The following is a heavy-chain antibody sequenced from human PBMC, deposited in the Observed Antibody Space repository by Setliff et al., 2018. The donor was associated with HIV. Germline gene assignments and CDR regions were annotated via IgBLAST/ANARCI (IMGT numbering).Heavy chain of an antibody. CDR3: ARARTDYYDRGRRSHYYIDV. J-gene: IGHJ6*03. V-gene: IGHV1-2*02. CDR2: INPNSGGT. D-gene: IGHD3-22*01. CDR1: GYIFTSYY. Sequence: ASVKVSCKASGYIFTSYYIHWVRQAPGQGLEWMGWINPNSGGTIFAQKFQGRVTLTRDTSISAAYMELSRLKSDDTAVYYCARARTDYYDRGRRSHYYIDVWARGATVTVSS.